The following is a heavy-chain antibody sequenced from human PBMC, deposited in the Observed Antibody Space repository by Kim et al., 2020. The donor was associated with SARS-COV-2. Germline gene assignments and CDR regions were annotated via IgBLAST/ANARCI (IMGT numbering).Heavy chain of an antibody. CDR3: ATEFITMTRGITLDY. D-gene: IGHD3-10*01. J-gene: IGHJ4*02. V-gene: IGHV3-11*01. Sequence: ADSVKGRFTVSRDNARNSLYLQMNSLRPEDTAVYYCATEFITMTRGITLDYWGQGTLVSVSS.